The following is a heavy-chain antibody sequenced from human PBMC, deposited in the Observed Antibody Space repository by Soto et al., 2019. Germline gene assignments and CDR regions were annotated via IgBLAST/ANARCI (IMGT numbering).Heavy chain of an antibody. CDR1: GGSISSGGYY. V-gene: IGHV4-31*03. J-gene: IGHJ4*02. D-gene: IGHD4-17*01. CDR3: ARDPGSSPYYGDYHGGFDY. Sequence: KTSETLSLTCTVSGGSISSGGYYWSWIRQHPGKGLEWIGYIYYSGSTYYNPSLKSRVTISVDTSKNQFSLKLSSVTAADTAVYYCARDPGSSPYYGDYHGGFDYWGQGTLVTVSS. CDR2: IYYSGST.